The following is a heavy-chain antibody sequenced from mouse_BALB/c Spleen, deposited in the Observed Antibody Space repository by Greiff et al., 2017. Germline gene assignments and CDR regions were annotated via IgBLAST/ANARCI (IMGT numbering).Heavy chain of an antibody. CDR1: GFSLTSYG. Sequence: VQRVESGPGLVQPSQSLSITCTVSGFSLTSYGVHWVRQSPGKGLEWLGVIWSGGSTDYNAAFISRLSISEDNSKSQVFFKMNSLQANDTAIYYCARLWSYYYAMDYWGQGTSVTVSS. J-gene: IGHJ4*01. CDR3: ARLWSYYYAMDY. V-gene: IGHV2-2*02. CDR2: IWSGGST. D-gene: IGHD1-1*02.